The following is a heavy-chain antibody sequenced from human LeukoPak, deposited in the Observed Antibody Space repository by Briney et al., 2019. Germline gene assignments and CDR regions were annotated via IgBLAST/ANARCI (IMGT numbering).Heavy chain of an antibody. CDR1: GYTSTSYY. D-gene: IGHD3-3*01. J-gene: IGHJ6*03. CDR2: INPSGGST. CDR3: ARSLFRFLEWSYRSYYYYYMDV. V-gene: IGHV1-46*01. Sequence: ASVKVSCKASGYTSTSYYMHWVRQAPGQGLEWMGIINPSGGSTSYAQKFQGRVTMTRDMSTSTVYMELSSLRSEDTAVYYCARSLFRFLEWSYRSYYYYYMDVWGKGTTVTVSS.